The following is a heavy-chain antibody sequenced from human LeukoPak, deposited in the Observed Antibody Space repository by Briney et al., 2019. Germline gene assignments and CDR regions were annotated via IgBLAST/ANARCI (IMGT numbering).Heavy chain of an antibody. J-gene: IGHJ4*02. CDR1: GFTFSNYN. CDR3: EAGHFDY. D-gene: IGHD6-19*01. Sequence: GGSLRLSCSASGFTFSNYNIHWVRQAPGKGLEYVSAITNNGGRTYYVDSVRGRFTISRDNSKNTVYLQMSSLRPEDTAVYYCEAGHFDYWGQGALVSVSS. V-gene: IGHV3-64*03. CDR2: ITNNGGRT.